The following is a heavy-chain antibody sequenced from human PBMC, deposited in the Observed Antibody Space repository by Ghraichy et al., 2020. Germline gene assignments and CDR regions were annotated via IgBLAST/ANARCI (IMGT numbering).Heavy chain of an antibody. V-gene: IGHV4-39*07. CDR2: IYYSGST. CDR1: GGSISSSSYY. CDR3: ARDGLNGELRPEFDY. D-gene: IGHD1-26*01. Sequence: SETLSLTCTVSGGSISSSSYYWGWIRQPPGKGLEWIGSIYYSGSTYYNPSLKSRVTISVDTSKNQFSLKLSSVTAADTAVYYCARDGLNGELRPEFDYWGQGTLVTVSS. J-gene: IGHJ4*02.